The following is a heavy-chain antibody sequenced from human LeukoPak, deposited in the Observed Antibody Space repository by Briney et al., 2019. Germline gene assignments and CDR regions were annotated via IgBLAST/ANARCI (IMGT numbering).Heavy chain of an antibody. CDR2: ISSSDTTI. Sequence: PGRSLRLSCAASGFTFSSYEMTWARQAPGKGLEWVSNISSSDTTIHYADSVKGRFTISRDNARNSLYLQMNSLRAEDTAVYYCARSRRDNYYYYYGMDVWGQGTTVTVSS. D-gene: IGHD5-24*01. V-gene: IGHV3-48*03. J-gene: IGHJ6*02. CDR1: GFTFSSYE. CDR3: ARSRRDNYYYYYGMDV.